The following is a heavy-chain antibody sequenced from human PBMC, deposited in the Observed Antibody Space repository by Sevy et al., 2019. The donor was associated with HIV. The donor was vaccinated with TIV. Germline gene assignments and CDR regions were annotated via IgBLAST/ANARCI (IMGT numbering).Heavy chain of an antibody. J-gene: IGHJ1*01. CDR3: ALERLSSDVAEYFQN. CDR2: ISFDASNK. CDR1: GFTCSRYS. V-gene: IGHV3-30*04. D-gene: IGHD1-1*01. Sequence: GGSLRLSCAASGFTCSRYSMHWVRQAPGKGLEWVATISFDASNKHYADSVKGRFTISRDNFQNSLFLQMNSLRPEDTAVYYCALERLSSDVAEYFQNWGQGTLVTVSS.